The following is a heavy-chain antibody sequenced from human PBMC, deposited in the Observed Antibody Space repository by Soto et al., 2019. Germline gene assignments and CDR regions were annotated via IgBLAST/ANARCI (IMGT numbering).Heavy chain of an antibody. V-gene: IGHV4-34*01. D-gene: IGHD2-21*02. J-gene: IGHJ4*02. CDR1: GGSFRGYY. Sequence: PSATLSLPCAVYGGSFRGYYWRWNRQPPGKGLEWSWEINHSGSTNYNPSLKSRVTISVDTSKNQFSLKLSSVTAADTAVYYCARGGDVVLVTAPLDYWGQGTLVTVSS. CDR2: INHSGST. CDR3: ARGGDVVLVTAPLDY.